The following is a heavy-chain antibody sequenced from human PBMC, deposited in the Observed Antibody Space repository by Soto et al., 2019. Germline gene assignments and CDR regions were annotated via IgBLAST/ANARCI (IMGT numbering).Heavy chain of an antibody. Sequence: SETLSLTCAVYGGSFSGYYWSWIRQPPGKGLEWIGEINHSGSTNYNPSLKSRVTISVDTSKNQFSLKLSSVTAADTAVYYCARLGLWSGYYGGYSGYEPGFDYWGQGTLVTVSS. D-gene: IGHD5-12*01. CDR1: GGSFSGYY. CDR3: ARLGLWSGYYGGYSGYEPGFDY. V-gene: IGHV4-34*01. CDR2: INHSGST. J-gene: IGHJ4*02.